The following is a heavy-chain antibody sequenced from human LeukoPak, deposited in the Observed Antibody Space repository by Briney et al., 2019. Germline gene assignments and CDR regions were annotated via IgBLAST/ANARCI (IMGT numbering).Heavy chain of an antibody. CDR3: ATETIGRHYDY. V-gene: IGHV3-21*01. CDR1: GFTFSSCG. CDR2: IGPTGTDR. J-gene: IGHJ4*02. D-gene: IGHD1-14*01. Sequence: GGSLRLSCAASGFTFSSCGFNWVRQAPGKGLEWVSSIGPTGTDRYYADAVRGRFTISRDNAKNSMYLQMDSLRDEDTAVYYCATETIGRHYDYWGQGTLLTVSS.